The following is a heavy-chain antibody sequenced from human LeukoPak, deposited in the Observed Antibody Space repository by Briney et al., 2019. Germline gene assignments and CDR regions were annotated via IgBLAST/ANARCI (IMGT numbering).Heavy chain of an antibody. J-gene: IGHJ4*02. CDR1: GFIFNSYA. CDR2: ITSSGNNI. D-gene: IGHD3-16*02. Sequence: GGSLRLSCAASGFIFNSYAMHWVRQAPGRGLEYVSAITSSGNNIFYADSVKGRFTISRDNSKNTLYLQMGSLRAEDMAVYYCTRGPGYDYVWGSFRADYWGQGTLVTVSS. CDR3: TRGPGYDYVWGSFRADY. V-gene: IGHV3-64*02.